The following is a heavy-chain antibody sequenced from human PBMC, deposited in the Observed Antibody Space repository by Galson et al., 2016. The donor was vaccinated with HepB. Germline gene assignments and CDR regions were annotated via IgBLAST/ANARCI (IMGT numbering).Heavy chain of an antibody. CDR2: IKRKTDGGTT. Sequence: SLRLSCAASGFTFSSYGMHWVRQAPGKGLEWVGRIKRKTDGGTTDYATPVKGRFTISREDSENTLYLQMNSLKTEDTAVYYCTTGDCSGTKCYSVVSWGQGTLVTVSS. CDR1: GFTFSSYG. D-gene: IGHD2-2*01. CDR3: TTGDCSGTKCYSVVS. J-gene: IGHJ4*02. V-gene: IGHV3-15*01.